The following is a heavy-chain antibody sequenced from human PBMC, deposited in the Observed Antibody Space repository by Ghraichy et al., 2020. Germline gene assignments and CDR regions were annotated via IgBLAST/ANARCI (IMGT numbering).Heavy chain of an antibody. J-gene: IGHJ4*02. V-gene: IGHV4-4*02. CDR3: ARGGEYGGSWDY. Sequence: SETLSLTCAVSGGSISSSNWWSWVRQPPGKGLEWIGEIYHSGSTNYNPSLKSRVTISLDTSKNQFSLKMTSVTAEDTAVYYCARGGEYGGSWDYWGQGTLVTVSS. CDR1: GGSISSSNW. D-gene: IGHD2-15*01. CDR2: IYHSGST.